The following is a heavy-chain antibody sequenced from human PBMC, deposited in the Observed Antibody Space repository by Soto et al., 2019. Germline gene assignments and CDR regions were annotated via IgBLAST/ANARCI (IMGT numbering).Heavy chain of an antibody. Sequence: TGGSLRLSCAASGFTFSSYAMTWVRQAPWKGLEWVSSISSTAVDTYYADSGKGRFTISRDNSKNTLYLQMISLRAEDTAVYYCAKGIFQNYYYYAMDVWGQGTTVTVSS. CDR1: GFTFSSYA. J-gene: IGHJ6*02. V-gene: IGHV3-23*01. CDR3: AKGIFQNYYYYAMDV. D-gene: IGHD2-15*01. CDR2: ISSTAVDT.